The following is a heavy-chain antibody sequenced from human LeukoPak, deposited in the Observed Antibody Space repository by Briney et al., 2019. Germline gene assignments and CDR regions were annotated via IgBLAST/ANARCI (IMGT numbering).Heavy chain of an antibody. V-gene: IGHV3-30*02. Sequence: GGSLRLSCAASGFTFSSYGMHWVRQAPGKGLEWVAFIRYDGSNKYYADSVKGRFTISRDNSKNTLYLQMNSLRAEDTAVYYCATQTYYYDSSGYYQLLDFDYWGQGTLVTVSS. D-gene: IGHD3-22*01. CDR1: GFTFSSYG. CDR2: IRYDGSNK. CDR3: ATQTYYYDSSGYYQLLDFDY. J-gene: IGHJ4*02.